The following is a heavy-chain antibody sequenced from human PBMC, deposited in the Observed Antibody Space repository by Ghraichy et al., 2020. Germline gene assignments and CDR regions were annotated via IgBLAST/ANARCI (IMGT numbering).Heavy chain of an antibody. CDR1: GFTFSSYW. J-gene: IGHJ4*02. CDR2: INSDGSST. Sequence: GESLNISCAASGFTFSSYWMHWVRQAPGKGLVWVSRINSDGSSTSYADSVKGRFTISRDNAKNTLYLQMNSLRAEDTAVYYCARGRVSSSVVTLGYWGQGTLATVSS. D-gene: IGHD3-16*01. CDR3: ARGRVSSSVVTLGY. V-gene: IGHV3-74*01.